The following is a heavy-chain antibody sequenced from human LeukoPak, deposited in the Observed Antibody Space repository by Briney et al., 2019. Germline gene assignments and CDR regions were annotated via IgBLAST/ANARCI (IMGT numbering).Heavy chain of an antibody. V-gene: IGHV1-18*01. CDR2: ISAYNGNT. Sequence: ASVKVSCKVSGYTLTDLSMHWVRQAPGQGLELMGWISAYNGNTNYAQKFQGRVTMTTDTSTSTAYMELRSLRSDDTAVYYCARADYGGNYHDYWGQGTLVTVSS. CDR1: GYTLTDLS. J-gene: IGHJ4*02. D-gene: IGHD4-23*01. CDR3: ARADYGGNYHDY.